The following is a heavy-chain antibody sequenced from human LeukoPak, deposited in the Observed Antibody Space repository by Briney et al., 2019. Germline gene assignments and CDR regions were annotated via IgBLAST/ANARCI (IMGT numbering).Heavy chain of an antibody. D-gene: IGHD3-3*01. V-gene: IGHV4-34*01. Sequence: SETLSLTCAVYGGSFSGYYWSWIRQPPGKGLEWIGEINRSGSTNYNPSLKSRVTISIDTSKNQFSLKLSSVTAADTAVYYCARGVAYYDFWSGSYYYYYMDVWGKGTTVTVSS. J-gene: IGHJ6*03. CDR1: GGSFSGYY. CDR2: INRSGST. CDR3: ARGVAYYDFWSGSYYYYYMDV.